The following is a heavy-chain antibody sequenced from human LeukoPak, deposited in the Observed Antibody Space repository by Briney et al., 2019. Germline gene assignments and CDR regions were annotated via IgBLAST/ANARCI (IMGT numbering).Heavy chain of an antibody. CDR1: GGTFSSYA. D-gene: IGHD3-3*01. Sequence: SVKVSCKXSGGTFSSYAISWVRQAPGQGLEWMGGIIPIFGTANYPQKFQGRVTITADESTSTAYMELSSLRSEDTAVYYCARDASDFWSGYQTDTYFDYWGQGTLVTVSS. J-gene: IGHJ4*02. CDR2: IIPIFGTA. CDR3: ARDASDFWSGYQTDTYFDY. V-gene: IGHV1-69*13.